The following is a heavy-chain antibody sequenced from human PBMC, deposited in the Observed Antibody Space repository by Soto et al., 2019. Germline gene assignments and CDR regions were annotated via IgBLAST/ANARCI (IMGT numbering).Heavy chain of an antibody. CDR3: ARSSGTYSDFGY. CDR1: GYSFTAYC. D-gene: IGHD1-26*01. Sequence: QVHLVQSGAEVKKSGASVKVSCEASGYSFTAYCVHWVRQAPGQGLEWMGWINPNSGGTNYAQRFQGRVAMTTDTSTNTAYMELNSLKSDDTALYFCARSSGTYSDFGYWGQGTQVTVSS. J-gene: IGHJ4*01. V-gene: IGHV1-2*02. CDR2: INPNSGGT.